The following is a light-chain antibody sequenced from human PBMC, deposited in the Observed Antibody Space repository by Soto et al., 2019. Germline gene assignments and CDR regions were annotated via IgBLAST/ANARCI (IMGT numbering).Light chain of an antibody. Sequence: EIVLTQSPATLSLSPGERATLSCMASQSVSNYLAWYQLKPGQAPRLLIYDASNRATGIPARFSGSGSGTDFTLTISSLEPEDFAVYYCQQRSNWPTITFGQGTDWRL. J-gene: IGKJ5*01. CDR1: QSVSNY. V-gene: IGKV3-11*01. CDR3: QQRSNWPTIT. CDR2: DAS.